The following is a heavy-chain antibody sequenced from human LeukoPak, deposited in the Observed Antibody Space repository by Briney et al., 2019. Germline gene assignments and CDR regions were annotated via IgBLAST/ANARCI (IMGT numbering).Heavy chain of an antibody. CDR2: IYHSGST. D-gene: IGHD6-19*01. CDR1: GYSISSGYY. Sequence: SETLSLTCTVSGYSISSGYYWGWIRQPPGRGLEWVGNIYHSGSTYYNPSLKSRVTISVDTSKNQFSLKLSSVTAADTAVYYCARGSSSGWYRAYFDYWGQGTLVTVSS. V-gene: IGHV4-38-2*02. J-gene: IGHJ4*02. CDR3: ARGSSSGWYRAYFDY.